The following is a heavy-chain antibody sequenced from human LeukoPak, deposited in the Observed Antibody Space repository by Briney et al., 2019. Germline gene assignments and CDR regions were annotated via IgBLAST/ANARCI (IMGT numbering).Heavy chain of an antibody. CDR1: GGSFSGYY. J-gene: IGHJ4*02. CDR2: INHSGST. Sequence: SGTLSLTCAVYGGSFSGYYWSWIRQPPGKGLEWIGEINHSGSTNYNPSLKSRVTISVDTSKNQFSLKLSSVTAADTAVYYCARGRDVWGSYRIDYWGQGTLVTVSS. V-gene: IGHV4-34*01. D-gene: IGHD3-16*02. CDR3: ARGRDVWGSYRIDY.